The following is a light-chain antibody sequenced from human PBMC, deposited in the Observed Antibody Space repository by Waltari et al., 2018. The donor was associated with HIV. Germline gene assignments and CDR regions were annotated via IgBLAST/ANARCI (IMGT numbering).Light chain of an antibody. J-gene: IGKJ3*01. CDR1: QYITSH. Sequence: IQMTQSPSSLSASVGDRVTLTCRASQYITSHLNWFQQKPGKAPRLLMCAASSLQSGVPSRFSGSASGTDFTLTISSLQPEDFATYYCQQKHSAPFTFGPGTKVDIK. CDR3: QQKHSAPFT. V-gene: IGKV1-39*01. CDR2: AAS.